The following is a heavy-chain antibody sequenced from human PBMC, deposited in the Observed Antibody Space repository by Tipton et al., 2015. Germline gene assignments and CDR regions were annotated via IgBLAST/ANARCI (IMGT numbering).Heavy chain of an antibody. Sequence: TLSLTCNVSGGSISSSTYYWGWIRQSPGKGLEWIGSMYYNDNIYYNPSLKSRVTISLDTSKNQFSLKLTSATAADTAVYHCARSRTFVDDLWGNYRPFYIDYWGQGTLVTVSS. CDR1: GGSISSSTYY. CDR2: MYYNDNI. V-gene: IGHV4-39*01. J-gene: IGHJ4*02. D-gene: IGHD3-16*02. CDR3: ARSRTFVDDLWGNYRPFYIDY.